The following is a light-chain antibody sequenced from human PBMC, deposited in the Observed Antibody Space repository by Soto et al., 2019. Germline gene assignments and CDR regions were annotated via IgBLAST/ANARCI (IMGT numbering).Light chain of an antibody. Sequence: EIVLTQSPATLSLSPGERATLSCRASQSVSSYLAWYQQKPGQAPRLLIYDASNRATGIPARFSGSGSGTDFTLTISSLEPEDFAVYYCQQRSTWPRTFGGGTKVE. V-gene: IGKV3-11*01. J-gene: IGKJ4*01. CDR3: QQRSTWPRT. CDR1: QSVSSY. CDR2: DAS.